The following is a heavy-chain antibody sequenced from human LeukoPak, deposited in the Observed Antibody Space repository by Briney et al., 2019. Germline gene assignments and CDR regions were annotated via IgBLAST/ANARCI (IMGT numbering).Heavy chain of an antibody. CDR2: IY. CDR3: ARMEIYYYGSGSYPNYFDY. J-gene: IGHJ4*02. V-gene: IGHV4-59*01. Sequence: PSETLSLTCTVSGGSISSYYWSWIRQPPGKGLEWIGYIYNPSLKSRVTISVDTSKNQFSLKLSSVTAADTAVYYCARMEIYYYGSGSYPNYFDYWGQGTLVTVSS. CDR1: GGSISSYY. D-gene: IGHD3-10*01.